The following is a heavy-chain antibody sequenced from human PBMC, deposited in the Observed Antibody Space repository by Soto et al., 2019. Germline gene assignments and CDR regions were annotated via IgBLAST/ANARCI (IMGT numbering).Heavy chain of an antibody. J-gene: IGHJ6*02. Sequence: ASVKVSCKASGYTFTGYYMHWVRQAPGQGLEWMGWINPNSGGTNYAQKFQGRVTMTRDTSIGTAYMELSRLRSDDTAVYYCARFPPLIKYSSSSETYYYYYGMDVWGQGTTVTVSS. CDR1: GYTFTGYY. D-gene: IGHD6-6*01. CDR3: ARFPPLIKYSSSSETYYYYYGMDV. CDR2: INPNSGGT. V-gene: IGHV1-2*02.